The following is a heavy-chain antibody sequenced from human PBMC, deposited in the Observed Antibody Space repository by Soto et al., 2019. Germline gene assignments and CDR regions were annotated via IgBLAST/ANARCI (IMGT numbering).Heavy chain of an antibody. Sequence: GGSLRLSCAASGFTFSSYAMSWVRQAPGKGLEWVSAISGSGGSTYYADSVKGRFTISRDNSKNTLYLQMNSLRAEDKAVYYCAKVLGGLGYCSSTSCYLDYWGQGTLVTVSS. CDR1: GFTFSSYA. CDR3: AKVLGGLGYCSSTSCYLDY. J-gene: IGHJ4*02. D-gene: IGHD2-2*01. CDR2: ISGSGGST. V-gene: IGHV3-23*01.